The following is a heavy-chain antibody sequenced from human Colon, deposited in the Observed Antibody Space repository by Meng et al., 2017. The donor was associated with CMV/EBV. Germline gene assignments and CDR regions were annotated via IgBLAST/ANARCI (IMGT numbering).Heavy chain of an antibody. Sequence: KVSCKASGYTFTSLDLNWVRQAAGQGLEWMGYMSPKSGITGYAQKFQDRVTMTRDTSISTFYMELSSLRSDDTAVYYCARGVAAGVDYWGQGTLVTVSS. J-gene: IGHJ4*02. V-gene: IGHV1-8*01. D-gene: IGHD6-25*01. CDR2: MSPKSGIT. CDR3: ARGVAAGVDY. CDR1: GYTFTSLD.